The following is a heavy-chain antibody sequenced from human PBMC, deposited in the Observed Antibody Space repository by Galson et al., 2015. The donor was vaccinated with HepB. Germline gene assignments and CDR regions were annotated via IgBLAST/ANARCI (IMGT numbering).Heavy chain of an antibody. J-gene: IGHJ5*02. Sequence: LSLTCTVSGGSISSYYWSWVRQPPGKGLEWIGYIYYSGSTNYNPSLKSRVTISVDTSKNQFSLKLSSVTAADTAVYYCARGTYYDFWSGYYGGNWFDPWGQGTLVTVSS. CDR1: GGSISSYY. D-gene: IGHD3-3*01. V-gene: IGHV4-59*01. CDR3: ARGTYYDFWSGYYGGNWFDP. CDR2: IYYSGST.